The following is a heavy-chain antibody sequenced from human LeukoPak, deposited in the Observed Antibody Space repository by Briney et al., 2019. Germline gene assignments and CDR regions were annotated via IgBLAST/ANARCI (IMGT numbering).Heavy chain of an antibody. CDR1: GYTLTELS. D-gene: IGHD6-19*01. CDR2: FDPEDGET. Sequence: ASVKVSCKVSGYTLTELSMHWVRQAPGKGLEWMGGFDPEDGETIYAQKFQGRVTMTEDTSTDTAYMELSSLRSEDTAVYYCAPDGGQWRDFDYWGQGTLVTVSS. J-gene: IGHJ4*02. CDR3: APDGGQWRDFDY. V-gene: IGHV1-24*01.